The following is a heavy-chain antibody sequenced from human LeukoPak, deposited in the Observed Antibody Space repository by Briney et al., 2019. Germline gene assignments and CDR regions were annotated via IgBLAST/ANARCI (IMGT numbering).Heavy chain of an antibody. CDR3: ARDNGAGYSYGSWFDP. V-gene: IGHV4-59*12. CDR2: IHYSGST. D-gene: IGHD5-18*01. Sequence: SETLSLTCTVSGGSISGYFWSWIRQPPGKRLEWIGYIHYSGSTNYNPSLNSRVTISVDTSKNQFSLRLSSVTAADTAVYYCARDNGAGYSYGSWFDPWGQGTLVTVSS. J-gene: IGHJ5*02. CDR1: GGSISGYF.